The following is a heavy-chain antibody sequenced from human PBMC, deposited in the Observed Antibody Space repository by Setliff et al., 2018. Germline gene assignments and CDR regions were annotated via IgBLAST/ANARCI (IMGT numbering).Heavy chain of an antibody. Sequence: GGSLRLSCAASGFTFSSYSMNWVRQAPGKGLEWVSSISSSSSYIYYADSVKGRFTISRDNAKNSLYLQMNSLRAEDTAVYYCARDRLGNSGWFDFDFWGQGTLVTVSS. J-gene: IGHJ4*02. CDR2: ISSSSSYI. CDR3: ARDRLGNSGWFDFDF. CDR1: GFTFSSYS. V-gene: IGHV3-21*01. D-gene: IGHD6-19*01.